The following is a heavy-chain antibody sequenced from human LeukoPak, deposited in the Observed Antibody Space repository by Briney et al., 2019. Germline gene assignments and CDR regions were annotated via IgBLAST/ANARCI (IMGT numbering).Heavy chain of an antibody. D-gene: IGHD2-21*02. Sequence: GGSLRLSCVASGFTLRSYVMNWVRQTPGKGLEWVSGISGSGDSTFYADSVKGRFSISRDNSKNTLYLQVNGLRTEDTAVYYCAKDRLLNCRGDCYIFDYWGQGTVVTVSP. CDR3: AKDRLLNCRGDCYIFDY. J-gene: IGHJ4*02. CDR1: GFTLRSYV. CDR2: ISGSGDST. V-gene: IGHV3-23*01.